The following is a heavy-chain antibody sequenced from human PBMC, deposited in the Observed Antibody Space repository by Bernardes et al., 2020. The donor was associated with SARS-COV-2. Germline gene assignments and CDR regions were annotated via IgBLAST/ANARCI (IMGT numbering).Heavy chain of an antibody. J-gene: IGHJ5*02. CDR3: ARDRSGWYSGYFDP. CDR1: GGSMTYFY. V-gene: IGHV4-59*01. CDR2: IYYNGST. Sequence: SETLSLTCSVSGGSMTYFYWSWIRQPPGKGLEWIGYIYYNGSTNYNPSLRSRVTISVDTSKKQFSLNLRSVTAADTAVYYCARDRSGWYSGYFDPWGQGTLVSVSS. D-gene: IGHD6-19*01.